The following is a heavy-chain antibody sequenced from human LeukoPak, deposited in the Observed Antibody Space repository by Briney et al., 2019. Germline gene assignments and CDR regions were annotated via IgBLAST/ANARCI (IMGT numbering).Heavy chain of an antibody. D-gene: IGHD2-2*01. CDR3: AKDLVVVPAAYFDY. J-gene: IGHJ4*02. CDR1: GFTFSSYA. V-gene: IGHV3-23*01. Sequence: PGGSLRLSRAASGFTFSSYAMSWVRQAPGKGLEWVSAISGSGGSTYYADSVKGRFTISRDNSKNTLYLQMNSLRAEDTAVYYCAKDLVVVPAAYFDYWGQGTLVTVS. CDR2: ISGSGGST.